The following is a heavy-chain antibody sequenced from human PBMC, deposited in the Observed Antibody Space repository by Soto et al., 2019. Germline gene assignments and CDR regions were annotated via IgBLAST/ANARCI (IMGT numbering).Heavy chain of an antibody. J-gene: IGHJ6*02. Sequence: SQTLSLTCAISGDSVSSNSAAWNWIRQSQSRGLEWLGRTYYRSKWYNDYAVSVKSRITINTETSMNHFSLLLISVTPEDTALYYFARDPLPAAGGLFYYGMDVWGQGTTVTVSS. CDR1: GDSVSSNSAA. V-gene: IGHV6-1*01. D-gene: IGHD2-2*01. CDR2: TYYRSKWYN. CDR3: ARDPLPAAGGLFYYGMDV.